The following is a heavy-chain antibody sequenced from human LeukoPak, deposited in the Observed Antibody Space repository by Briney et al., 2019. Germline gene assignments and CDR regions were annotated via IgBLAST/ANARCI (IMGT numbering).Heavy chain of an antibody. V-gene: IGHV4-30-2*01. Sequence: PSETLSLTCTVSGGSISSGGYYWSWIRQPPGKGLEWIGYIYHSGSTYYNPSLKSRVTISVDRSKNQFSLKLSSVTAADTAVYYCARESEPPHIVVVPAAPWGYFDYWGQGTLVTVSS. D-gene: IGHD2-2*01. CDR1: GGSISSGGYY. J-gene: IGHJ4*02. CDR2: IYHSGST. CDR3: ARESEPPHIVVVPAAPWGYFDY.